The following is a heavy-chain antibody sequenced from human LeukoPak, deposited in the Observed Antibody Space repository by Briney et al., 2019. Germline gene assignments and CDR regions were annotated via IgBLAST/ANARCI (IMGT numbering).Heavy chain of an antibody. J-gene: IGHJ4*02. D-gene: IGHD6-13*01. CDR3: ARRSSSWYLSLYYFDY. Sequence: SETLSLTCTVSGGSISSSSYYWGWIRQPPGTGLEWIGTIYYSGSTYYNPSLKSRVTISVDTSKNQFSLKLSSVTAADTAVYYCARRSSSWYLSLYYFDYWGQGTLVTVSS. V-gene: IGHV4-39*07. CDR2: IYYSGST. CDR1: GGSISSSSYY.